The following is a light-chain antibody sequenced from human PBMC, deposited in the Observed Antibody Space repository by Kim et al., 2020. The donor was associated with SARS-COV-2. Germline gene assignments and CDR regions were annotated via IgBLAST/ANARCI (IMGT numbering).Light chain of an antibody. J-gene: IGKJ2*03. CDR1: RSVNDW. V-gene: IGKV1-5*01. Sequence: DIQMTQSPSTLSASVGDRVVITCRTSRSVNDWLAWYQQKPGKGPNLLIFEASTLESGVPSRFRGGGSGTEFTLTITSLLPEDFATYYCQQYKDSPYSFGQGTKLEI. CDR2: EAS. CDR3: QQYKDSPYS.